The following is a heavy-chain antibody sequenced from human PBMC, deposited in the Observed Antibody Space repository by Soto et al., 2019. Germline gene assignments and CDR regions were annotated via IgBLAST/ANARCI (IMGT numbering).Heavy chain of an antibody. CDR3: ARSVQSSGWDSWYFDL. V-gene: IGHV4-59*01. D-gene: IGHD6-19*01. CDR2: IHYSGST. CDR1: AGAISSYY. Sequence: QVQLQESGPGLVKPSETLSLTCSVSAGAISSYYWSWIRQPPGRGLEWIAYIHYSGSTNYNPSLKSRVTISVDTSKNQFSLSLSSVSAADTALYYCARSVQSSGWDSWYFDLWGRGTLVTVSS. J-gene: IGHJ2*01.